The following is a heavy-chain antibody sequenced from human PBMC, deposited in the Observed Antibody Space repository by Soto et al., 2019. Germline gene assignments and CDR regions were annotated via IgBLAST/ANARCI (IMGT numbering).Heavy chain of an antibody. CDR3: AREYDSSGYFFDC. Sequence: ASVKVSCKASGYTFTSYAMHWVRQAPGQRPEWMGWINAGNGNTKYSQNFQGRVTITRDTSASTAYMELSSLRSEDKAVYYCAREYDSSGYFFDCWGQGTLVAVSS. CDR2: INAGNGNT. V-gene: IGHV1-3*01. D-gene: IGHD3-22*01. J-gene: IGHJ4*01. CDR1: GYTFTSYA.